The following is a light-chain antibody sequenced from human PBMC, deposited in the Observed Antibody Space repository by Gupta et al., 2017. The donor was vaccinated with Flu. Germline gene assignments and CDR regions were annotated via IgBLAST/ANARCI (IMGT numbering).Light chain of an antibody. Sequence: DIQMTQSPSSLPASVGDRVTITCRASQSISSYLHWYQQKPGKAPKLLIYAASSLQSGVPSRFSGSGSGTDFTLTISSLQTDDFATYYCQQSYSYPITFGGGTKVEI. J-gene: IGKJ4*01. V-gene: IGKV1-39*01. CDR3: QQSYSYPIT. CDR2: AAS. CDR1: QSISSY.